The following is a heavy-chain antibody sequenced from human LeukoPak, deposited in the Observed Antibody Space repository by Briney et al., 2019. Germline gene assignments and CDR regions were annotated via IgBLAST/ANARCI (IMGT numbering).Heavy chain of an antibody. J-gene: IGHJ4*02. Sequence: PGESLRLSCAASGFTVSSNYRSWIRQAPGKGLEWVSVIYSGGSTYYADSVKGRFTISRDNSKNTPYLQMNSLRAEDTAVYYCARAPNLAVDYWGQGTLVTVSS. CDR3: ARAPNLAVDY. CDR1: GFTVSSNY. D-gene: IGHD1-1*01. CDR2: IYSGGST. V-gene: IGHV3-53*01.